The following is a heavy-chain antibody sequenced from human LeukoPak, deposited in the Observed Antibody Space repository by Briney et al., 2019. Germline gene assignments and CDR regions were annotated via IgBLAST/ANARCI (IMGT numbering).Heavy chain of an antibody. V-gene: IGHV1-2*02. Sequence: GASVKVSCKASGYTFTDLTEYYIHWVRQAPGQGLERMGWINPNNGGTKYAQKFQGRVTMTRDMSMNTAYMELSSLTSDDTAVYYCARRLGGSSEGYEFWGQGPLVTVSS. D-gene: IGHD1-26*01. CDR3: ARRLGGSSEGYEF. CDR2: INPNNGGT. CDR1: GYTFTDLTEYY. J-gene: IGHJ4*02.